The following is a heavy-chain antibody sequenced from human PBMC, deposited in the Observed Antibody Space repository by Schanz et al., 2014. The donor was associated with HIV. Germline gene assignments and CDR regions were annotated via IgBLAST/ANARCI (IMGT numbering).Heavy chain of an antibody. CDR3: AKDRGTGWYNSFDS. CDR2: IWYDGSNK. CDR1: GFTFSSYG. V-gene: IGHV3-33*03. Sequence: QVQLVESGGGVVQPGRSLRLSCAASGFTFSSYGMHWVRQAPGKGLEWVAVIWYDGSNKYYADSVKGRFTISRDNSNNTLYLQMNSLRPEDTATYYCAKDRGTGWYNSFDSWGQGTLVTVSS. J-gene: IGHJ4*02. D-gene: IGHD6-19*01.